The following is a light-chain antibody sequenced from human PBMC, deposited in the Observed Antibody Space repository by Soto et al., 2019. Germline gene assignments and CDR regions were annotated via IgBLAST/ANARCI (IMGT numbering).Light chain of an antibody. CDR1: SGHSSYA. CDR2: VNSDGSH. J-gene: IGLJ3*02. Sequence: QSVLTQSLSASASLGASVKLTCTLDSGHSSYAIAWHQQQPEKGPRFLMKVNSDGSHNKGDGIPDRSSGSSSGAERYLTIASLQSEDEADYYCQTWGTGIRVFGGGTKLTVL. V-gene: IGLV4-69*01. CDR3: QTWGTGIRV.